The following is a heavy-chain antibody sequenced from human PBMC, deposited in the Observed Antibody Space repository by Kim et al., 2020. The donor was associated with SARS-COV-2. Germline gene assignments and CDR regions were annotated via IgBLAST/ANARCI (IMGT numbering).Heavy chain of an antibody. J-gene: IGHJ6*02. CDR3: ARQIPLYYDFWSGSQKGDYYYYGMDV. CDR2: IYTSGST. V-gene: IGHV4-4*07. Sequence: SETLSLTCTVSGGSISSYYWSWIRQPAGKGLEWIGRIYTSGSTNYNPSLKSRVTMSVDTSKNQFSLKLSSVTAADTAVYYCARQIPLYYDFWSGSQKGDYYYYGMDVWGQGTTVTVSS. CDR1: GGSISSYY. D-gene: IGHD3-3*01.